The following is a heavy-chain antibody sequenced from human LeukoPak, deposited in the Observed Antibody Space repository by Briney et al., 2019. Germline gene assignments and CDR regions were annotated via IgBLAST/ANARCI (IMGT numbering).Heavy chain of an antibody. Sequence: SETLSLTCTVSGGSISSGSYYWSWIRQPAGKGLEWIGRIYTSGSTNYNPSLKSRVTISVDTSKNQFSLKLSSVTAADTAVYYCARQAYSGSYYGFDYWGQGTLVTVSS. J-gene: IGHJ4*02. D-gene: IGHD1-26*01. CDR2: IYTSGST. CDR1: GGSISSGSYY. CDR3: ARQAYSGSYYGFDY. V-gene: IGHV4-61*02.